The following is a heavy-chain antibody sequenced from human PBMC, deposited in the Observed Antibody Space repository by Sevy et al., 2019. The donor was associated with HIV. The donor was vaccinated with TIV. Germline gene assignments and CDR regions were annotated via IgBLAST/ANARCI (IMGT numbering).Heavy chain of an antibody. J-gene: IGHJ3*02. Sequence: SETLSLTCAVSGYSIRSDDYWVWIRQPPGKGLEWIGNIFHSGSTYYNPSLKSRVSVSVDTSMNQFSLKLNSVTAADTAVYYCTRHTGRFLEWLLYGDAFDIWGQGTMVTVSS. V-gene: IGHV4-38-2*01. CDR2: IFHSGST. CDR1: GYSIRSDDY. CDR3: TRHTGRFLEWLLYGDAFDI. D-gene: IGHD3-3*01.